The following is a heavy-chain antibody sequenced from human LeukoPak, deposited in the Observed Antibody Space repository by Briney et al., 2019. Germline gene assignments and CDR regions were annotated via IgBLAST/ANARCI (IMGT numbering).Heavy chain of an antibody. J-gene: IGHJ4*02. D-gene: IGHD4-23*01. V-gene: IGHV4-39*01. CDR1: GGSISSSSYY. CDR3: ARQETVVTLDY. CDR2: IYYSGST. Sequence: SETLSLTCTVSGGSISSSSYYWGWIRQPPGKGLEWIGSIYYSGSTYYNPSLKSRVTISVDTSKNQFSLKLSSVTAAVTAVYYCARQETVVTLDYWGQGTLVTVSS.